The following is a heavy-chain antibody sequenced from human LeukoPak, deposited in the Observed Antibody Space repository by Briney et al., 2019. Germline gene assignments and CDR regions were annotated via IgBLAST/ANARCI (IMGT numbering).Heavy chain of an antibody. V-gene: IGHV4-59*08. J-gene: IGHJ5*01. Sequence: PSETLSLTCSVSGDSFSNYYWTWIRQPPGKGLEWIGYVYYSGSTNYNPSLKTRLHLSVDTSKNRFSLRLSSVTAADTAVYYCASSPRLTTSWFLFDSWGHGTLVTVSS. CDR1: GDSFSNYY. D-gene: IGHD2-2*01. CDR2: VYYSGST. CDR3: ASSPRLTTSWFLFDS.